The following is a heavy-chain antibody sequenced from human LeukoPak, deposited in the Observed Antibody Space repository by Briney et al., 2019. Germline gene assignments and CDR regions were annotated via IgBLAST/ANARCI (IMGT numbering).Heavy chain of an antibody. Sequence: SETLSLTCTVSGGSISSSSYYWGWIRQPPGKGLEWIGTIYYSGNTYYGPSLKSRVSISVDTSKNQFSLKLSSVTAADTAVYYCARQAVAGNGFDYWGQGTLVTVSS. CDR3: ARQAVAGNGFDY. D-gene: IGHD6-19*01. CDR1: GGSISSSSYY. J-gene: IGHJ4*02. CDR2: IYYSGNT. V-gene: IGHV4-39*01.